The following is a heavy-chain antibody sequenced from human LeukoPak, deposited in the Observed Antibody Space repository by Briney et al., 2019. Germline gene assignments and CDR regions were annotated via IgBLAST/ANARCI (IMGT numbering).Heavy chain of an antibody. Sequence: GGSLRLSCAASGFTFRRYWMSWVRQAPGKGLEWVANIKQDGSEKYYVDSVKGRFTISRDNAKNSLYLQMNSLRAEDTAVYYCARDGWSPDYWGQGTLATVSS. CDR2: IKQDGSEK. V-gene: IGHV3-7*01. CDR1: GFTFRRYW. CDR3: ARDGWSPDY. J-gene: IGHJ4*02.